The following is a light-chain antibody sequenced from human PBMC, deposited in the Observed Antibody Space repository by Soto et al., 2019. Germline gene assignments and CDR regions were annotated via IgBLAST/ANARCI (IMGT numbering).Light chain of an antibody. Sequence: LSLSPCNMSLSFGERVNIPCTAGQSLANSFIAWYQQKPGQAPRLLIYDTSSRASGIPDRFSGSGSGTDFTLTISSLEPADFALYYCQQRADWPITFGPGTKVDIK. CDR3: QQRADWPIT. CDR1: QSLANSF. V-gene: IGKV3D-20*02. CDR2: DTS. J-gene: IGKJ3*01.